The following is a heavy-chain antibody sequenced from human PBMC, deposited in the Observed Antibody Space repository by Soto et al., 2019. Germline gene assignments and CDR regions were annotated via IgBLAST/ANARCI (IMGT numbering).Heavy chain of an antibody. CDR3: ARAEVEYSSGWYSYWFDP. CDR2: IIPIFGTA. J-gene: IGHJ5*02. CDR1: GGTFSSYA. D-gene: IGHD6-19*01. Sequence: QVQLVQSGAEVKKPGSSVKVSCKASGGTFSSYAISWVRQAPGQGLEWMGGIIPIFGTANYAQKFQGRVTITADESTSTAYMELSSLRSEDTAVYYCARAEVEYSSGWYSYWFDPWGQGTLVTVSS. V-gene: IGHV1-69*01.